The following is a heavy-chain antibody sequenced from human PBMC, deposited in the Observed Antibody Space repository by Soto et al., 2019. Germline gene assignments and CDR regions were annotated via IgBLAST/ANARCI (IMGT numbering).Heavy chain of an antibody. J-gene: IGHJ5*02. D-gene: IGHD4-4*01. CDR3: AKGDKSDNYFAWGS. Sequence: EVQLLESGGGLVQPGGSLRLSCAASGFTFSSFAMSWVRQAPGKGLEWVSGISGSGGSTYYADSVKGRFTISRDNSKNTLYLQMNSLRAEDTALYYCAKGDKSDNYFAWGSWGQGTLVTVSS. CDR2: ISGSGGST. V-gene: IGHV3-23*01. CDR1: GFTFSSFA.